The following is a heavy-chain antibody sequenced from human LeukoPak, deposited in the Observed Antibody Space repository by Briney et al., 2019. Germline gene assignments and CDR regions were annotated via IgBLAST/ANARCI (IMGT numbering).Heavy chain of an antibody. CDR3: AKEGGGYHFDY. D-gene: IGHD2-15*01. CDR1: GFTFSSYA. J-gene: IGHJ4*02. CDR2: ISYDGSNK. Sequence: GGSLRLSCAASGFTFSSYAMHWVRQAPGKGLEWVAVISYDGSNKYYADSVKGRFTISRDSSKNTLYLQMNSLRAEDTAVYYCAKEGGGYHFDYWGQGTLVTVSS. V-gene: IGHV3-30-3*02.